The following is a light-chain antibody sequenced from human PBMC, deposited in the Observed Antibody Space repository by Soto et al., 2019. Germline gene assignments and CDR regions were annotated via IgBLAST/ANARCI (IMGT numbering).Light chain of an antibody. V-gene: IGKV3-11*01. CDR3: QQRSNWPPFS. J-gene: IGKJ4*01. Sequence: EIVLTQSPATLSLSPGERATLSCRASQSVSRYLAWYQQKPGQAPRLLIYDASNRATGIPARFSGSGSGTVFTLTISSLEPEDFAVYYCQQRSNWPPFSFGGGTKVEIK. CDR2: DAS. CDR1: QSVSRY.